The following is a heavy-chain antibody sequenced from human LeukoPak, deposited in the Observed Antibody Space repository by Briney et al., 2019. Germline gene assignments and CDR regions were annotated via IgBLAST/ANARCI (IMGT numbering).Heavy chain of an antibody. CDR1: GYTFTSYG. CDR3: ASSTYYYDSSGYYCDY. J-gene: IGHJ4*02. CDR2: ISAYSGNT. Sequence: ASVKVSCTASGYTFTSYGISWVRQAPGQGLEWMGWISAYSGNTNYAQKLQGRVTMTTDTSTSTAYMELRSLRSDDTAVYYCASSTYYYDSSGYYCDYWGQGTLVTVSS. V-gene: IGHV1-18*01. D-gene: IGHD3-22*01.